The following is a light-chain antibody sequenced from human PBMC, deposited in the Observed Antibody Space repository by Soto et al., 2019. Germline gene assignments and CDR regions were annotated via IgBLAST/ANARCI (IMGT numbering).Light chain of an antibody. CDR3: QSYDSGLSAYV. CDR2: GDT. J-gene: IGLJ1*01. CDR1: NSNIGANFY. Sequence: QSVLTQPPSVSGAPGQRVTISCTGSNSNIGANFYVQWYQQLPGTAPKLLIYGDTYRPSGVPDRFSGSKSDTSASLAITGLQAEDEADYYCQSYDSGLSAYVFGAGTKLTVL. V-gene: IGLV1-40*01.